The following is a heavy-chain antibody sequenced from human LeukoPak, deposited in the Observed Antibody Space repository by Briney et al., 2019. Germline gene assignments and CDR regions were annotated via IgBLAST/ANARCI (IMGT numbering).Heavy chain of an antibody. CDR2: INPATGST. V-gene: IGHV1-46*01. J-gene: IGHJ3*02. Sequence: ASVKVSCKASGYTFTNFYLHWVRQAPGQGLEWMGIINPATGSTTYAQKLQGRVTMTRDMSTSTVYMELSSLRSEDTAVYFCARDLNPQSIGMRAFDIWGQGTMVTASS. CDR1: GYTFTNFY. D-gene: IGHD1-14*01. CDR3: ARDLNPQSIGMRAFDI.